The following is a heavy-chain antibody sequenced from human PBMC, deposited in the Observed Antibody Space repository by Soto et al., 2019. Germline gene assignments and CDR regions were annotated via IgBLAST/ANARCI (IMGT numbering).Heavy chain of an antibody. CDR3: ATGVILDRLRFGFHS. Sequence: EVQLLESGGGLVQPGGSLRLSCAASGFAFSTYALTWVRQAPGKGLEWVSGINNRGSHTYYADSVKGRCTISRDNFNNIVYLQMNSLRAEDTAVYYCATGVILDRLRFGFHSWGQGALVTVSS. V-gene: IGHV3-23*01. CDR1: GFAFSTYA. J-gene: IGHJ4*02. CDR2: INNRGSHT. D-gene: IGHD7-27*01.